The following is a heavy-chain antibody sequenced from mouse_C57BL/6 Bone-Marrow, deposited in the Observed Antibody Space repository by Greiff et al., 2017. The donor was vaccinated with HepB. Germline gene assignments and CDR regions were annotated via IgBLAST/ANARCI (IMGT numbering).Heavy chain of an antibody. CDR1: GYTFTSYW. V-gene: IGHV1-52*01. J-gene: IGHJ2*01. CDR2: IDPSDSET. Sequence: QVQLKQPGAELVRPGSSVKLSCKASGYTFTSYWMHWVKQRPIQGLEWIGNIDPSDSETHYNQKFKDKATLTVDKSSSTAYMQLSSLTSEDSAVYYCARSGFYYYGSSPFGYWGQGTTLTVSS. CDR3: ARSGFYYYGSSPFGY. D-gene: IGHD1-1*01.